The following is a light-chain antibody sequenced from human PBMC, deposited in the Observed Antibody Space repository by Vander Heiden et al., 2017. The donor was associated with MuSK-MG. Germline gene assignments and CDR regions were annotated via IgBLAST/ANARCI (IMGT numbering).Light chain of an antibody. CDR1: QSISSW. CDR2: DAS. Sequence: IQMPQSPSTLSASVGDRVTITCRASQSISSWLAWYQQKPGKAPKLLIYDASSLESGVPSRFSGSGSGTEFTLTISSLQPDDIATYYCQQYKSSSRTFGEGTKVEIK. CDR3: QQYKSSSRT. V-gene: IGKV1-5*01. J-gene: IGKJ4*02.